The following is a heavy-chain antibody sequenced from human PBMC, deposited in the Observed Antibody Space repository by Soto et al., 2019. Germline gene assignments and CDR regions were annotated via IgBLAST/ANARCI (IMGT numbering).Heavy chain of an antibody. J-gene: IGHJ4*02. D-gene: IGHD1-26*01. CDR3: ARAGSGRYYEVDY. CDR1: GYTFANYA. Sequence: ASVKVSCKASGYTFANYAMHWVRQAPGQRLECMGWINAGNGYTKYSQKFQDRVTITRDTPASTAYMELSSLRSEDTAVYYCARAGSGRYYEVDYWGQGTLVTVSS. CDR2: INAGNGYT. V-gene: IGHV1-3*01.